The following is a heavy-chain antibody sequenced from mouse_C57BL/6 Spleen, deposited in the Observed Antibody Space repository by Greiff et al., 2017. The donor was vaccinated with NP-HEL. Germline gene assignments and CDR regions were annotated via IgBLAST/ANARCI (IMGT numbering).Heavy chain of an antibody. CDR1: GFTFSDYG. Sequence: DVQLVESGEGLVKPGGSLKLSCAASGFTFSDYGMHWVRQAPEKGLEWVAYISSGSSTIYYADTVKGRSTISRDNAKNTRFLQMNSLRCEDTAMYCCAKRVAEYYAMDYWGQGTSVTVSS. CDR3: AKRVAEYYAMDY. V-gene: IGHV5-17*01. CDR2: ISSGSSTI. J-gene: IGHJ4*01. D-gene: IGHD1-1*01.